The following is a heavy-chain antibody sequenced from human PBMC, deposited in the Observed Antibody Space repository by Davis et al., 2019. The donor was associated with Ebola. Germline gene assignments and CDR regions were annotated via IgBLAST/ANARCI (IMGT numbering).Heavy chain of an antibody. CDR1: GYTFTSYA. V-gene: IGHV1-3*01. CDR2: INAGNGNT. Sequence: ASVNVSCKASGYTFTSYAMHSVRQAPGQRLEWMGWINAGNGNTKYSQKFQGRVTITRDTSASTAYMELSSLRSEDTAVYYCASGGGTMVQGVIINYGMDVWGQGTTVTVSS. J-gene: IGHJ6*02. D-gene: IGHD3-10*01. CDR3: ASGGGTMVQGVIINYGMDV.